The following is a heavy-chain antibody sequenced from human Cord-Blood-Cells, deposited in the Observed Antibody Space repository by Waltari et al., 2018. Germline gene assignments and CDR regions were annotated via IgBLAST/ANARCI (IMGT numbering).Heavy chain of an antibody. V-gene: IGHV4-38-2*01. CDR2: IYHSGST. Sequence: QVQLQESDPGLVKPSETLSLTCAVSGYSISSGYYWGWIRQPPGKGLEWIGSIYHSGSTYYNPSLKSRVTISVDTSKNQFSLKLSSVTAADTAVYYCATPGYGDAFDIWGQGTMVTVSS. J-gene: IGHJ3*02. D-gene: IGHD5-18*01. CDR3: ATPGYGDAFDI. CDR1: GYSISSGYY.